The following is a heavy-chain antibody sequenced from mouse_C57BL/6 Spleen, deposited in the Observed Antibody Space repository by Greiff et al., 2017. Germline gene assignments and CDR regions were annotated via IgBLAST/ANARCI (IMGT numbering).Heavy chain of an antibody. D-gene: IGHD2-4*01. V-gene: IGHV1-52*01. Sequence: QVQLQQPGAELVRPGSSVKLSCKASGYTFTSYWMHWVKQRPIQGLEWIGNIDPSDSETHYNQKFKDKATLTVDKSSSTAYMPLSSLTSEDSAVDYCARGWDYDRGFAYWGQGTLVTVSA. CDR3: ARGWDYDRGFAY. CDR2: IDPSDSET. J-gene: IGHJ3*01. CDR1: GYTFTSYW.